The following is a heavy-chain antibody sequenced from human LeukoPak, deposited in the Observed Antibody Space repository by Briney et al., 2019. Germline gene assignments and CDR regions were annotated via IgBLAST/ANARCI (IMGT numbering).Heavy chain of an antibody. CDR1: GGTFSSYA. D-gene: IGHD3-22*01. CDR2: INPNSGAT. J-gene: IGHJ3*02. V-gene: IGHV1-2*02. Sequence: ASVKVSCKASGGTFSSYAISWVRQAPGQGLEWMGWINPNSGATKYAQKFQGRVTMTRDTSISTAYMELSRLTSDDTAVYYCARGEYVISGYRNDAFDIWGQGTMVTVSS. CDR3: ARGEYVISGYRNDAFDI.